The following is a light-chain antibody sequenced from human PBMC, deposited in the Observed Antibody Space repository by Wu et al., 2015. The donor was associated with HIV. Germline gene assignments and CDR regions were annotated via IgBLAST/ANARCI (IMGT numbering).Light chain of an antibody. V-gene: IGKV3-20*01. CDR2: GTS. CDR1: QTVTDNY. CDR3: QQYGHTPLT. Sequence: PGERATLSCKAGQTVTDNYLAWYLQRRGQPPTLLIYGTSNRATGISDRLSGSGSGTNFTLVITTVEREDFGVYYCQQYGHTPLTFGQGTQLE. J-gene: IGKJ2*01.